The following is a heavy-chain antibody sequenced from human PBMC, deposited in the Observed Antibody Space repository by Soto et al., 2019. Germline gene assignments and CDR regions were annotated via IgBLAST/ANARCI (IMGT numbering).Heavy chain of an antibody. CDR1: GFTFSSYA. CDR3: AKVVAVAAKARFDY. V-gene: IGHV3-23*01. Sequence: EVQLLESGGGLVQPGGSLRLSCAASGFTFSSYAMSWVRQAPGKGLEWVSAISGSGGSTYYADSVKGRCTISRDNSKNRLYLQMNSLRAEDTAVYDCAKVVAVAAKARFDYGGQGTLVTVSS. J-gene: IGHJ4*02. CDR2: ISGSGGST. D-gene: IGHD6-19*01.